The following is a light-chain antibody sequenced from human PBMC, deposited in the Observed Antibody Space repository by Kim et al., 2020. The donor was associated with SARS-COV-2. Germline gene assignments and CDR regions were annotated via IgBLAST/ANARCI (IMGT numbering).Light chain of an antibody. CDR2: RNN. Sequence: GQRVTISGSGSSSNIGRNYVYWYQRLPGTAPKLLIYRNNHRPSGVPDRFSGSKSGTSASLAISGLRSEDEADYYCGACDDSLSGRVFGGGTQLTVL. V-gene: IGLV1-47*01. CDR3: GACDDSLSGRV. J-gene: IGLJ3*02. CDR1: SSNIGRNY.